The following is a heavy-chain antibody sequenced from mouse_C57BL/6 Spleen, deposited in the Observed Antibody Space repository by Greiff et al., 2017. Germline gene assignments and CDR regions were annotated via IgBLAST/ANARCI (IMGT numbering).Heavy chain of an antibody. J-gene: IGHJ1*03. CDR2: ISSGSSTI. Sequence: DVKLQESGGGLVKPGGSLKLSCAASGFTFSDYGMHWVRQAPEKGLEWVAYISSGSSTIYYADTVKGRFTISRDNAKNTLFLQMTSLRSEDTAMYYCARGGTTVVADWYFDVWGTGTTVTVSS. CDR3: ARGGTTVVADWYFDV. D-gene: IGHD1-1*01. V-gene: IGHV5-17*01. CDR1: GFTFSDYG.